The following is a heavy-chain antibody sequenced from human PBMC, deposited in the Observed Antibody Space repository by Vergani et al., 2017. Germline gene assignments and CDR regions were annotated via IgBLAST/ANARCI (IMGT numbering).Heavy chain of an antibody. Sequence: QVQLQQWGAGLLKPSETLSLTCAVYGGSFSGYYWSWIRQPPGKGLEWIGKINHSGSTNYNPSLKSRVTISVDTSKNQFSLKLSSVTAADTAVYYCARARLWYFDLWGRGTLVTVSS. V-gene: IGHV4-34*01. D-gene: IGHD6-25*01. J-gene: IGHJ2*01. CDR1: GGSFSGYY. CDR3: ARARLWYFDL. CDR2: INHSGST.